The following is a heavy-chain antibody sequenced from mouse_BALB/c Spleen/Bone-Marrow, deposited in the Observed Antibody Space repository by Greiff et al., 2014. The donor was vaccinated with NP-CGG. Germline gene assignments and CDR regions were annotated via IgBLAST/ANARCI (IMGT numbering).Heavy chain of an antibody. V-gene: IGHV1S127*01. CDR1: GYTFTSYW. CDR3: TRRGYYAMDY. CDR2: IDPSDSYT. J-gene: IGHJ4*01. Sequence: QVQLQQSGAELVKPGASVKMSCKASGYTFTSYWMHWVKQRPGQGLEWIGVIDPSDSYTSYNQKFKGKATLTVDTSSSTAYMQLSSLTSEDFAVYYCTRRGYYAMDYWGQGTSVTVSS.